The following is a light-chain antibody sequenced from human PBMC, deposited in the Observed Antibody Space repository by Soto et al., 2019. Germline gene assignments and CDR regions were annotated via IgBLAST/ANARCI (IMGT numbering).Light chain of an antibody. V-gene: IGKV3-15*01. Sequence: EIVLTQSPGTLSLSPGERATLSCRAGQSVSTNLVWYQQKPGQAPRLLIYGASTRATGIPARFSGSGSGTEFTLTINSLQSEDFAVYYCQQYNNWVTFGGGTKVDIK. J-gene: IGKJ4*01. CDR2: GAS. CDR3: QQYNNWVT. CDR1: QSVSTN.